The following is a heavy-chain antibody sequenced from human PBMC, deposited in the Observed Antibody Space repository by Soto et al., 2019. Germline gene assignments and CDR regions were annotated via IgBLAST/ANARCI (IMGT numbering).Heavy chain of an antibody. CDR1: GFTFSSYA. D-gene: IGHD2-15*01. J-gene: IGHJ5*02. V-gene: IGHV3-23*01. CDR3: AKDRGSVRGKNRWFDP. CDR2: ISGSGGSI. Sequence: EVQLLESGGGLVQPGGSLRLSCAASGFTFSSYAMSWVRHAPGKGLESVSAISGSGGSIYYADSVKGRFTISRDNSKNTLYLQMNRLRAEDTAVYYCAKDRGSVRGKNRWFDPCGQGTLVTVSS.